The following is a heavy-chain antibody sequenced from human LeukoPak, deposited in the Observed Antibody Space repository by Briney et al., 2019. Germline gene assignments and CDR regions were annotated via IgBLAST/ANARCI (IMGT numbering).Heavy chain of an antibody. CDR3: ARGRRLWFGESDLTFGY. CDR2: ISAYNGNT. CDR1: GYTFTSYG. V-gene: IGHV1-18*01. J-gene: IGHJ4*02. D-gene: IGHD3-10*01. Sequence: VASVKVSCKASGYTFTSYGISWVRQAPGQGLEWMGWISAYNGNTNYAQKFQGRVTMTRNTSISTAYMELSSLRSEDTAVYYCARGRRLWFGESDLTFGYWGQGTLVTVSS.